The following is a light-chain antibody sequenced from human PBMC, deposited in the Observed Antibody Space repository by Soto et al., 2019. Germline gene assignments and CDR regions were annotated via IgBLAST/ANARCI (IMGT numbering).Light chain of an antibody. J-gene: IGKJ1*01. CDR1: QSVSSSY. CDR3: QQYNKWPLT. V-gene: IGKV3-15*01. Sequence: EIVLTQSPCTLSLSPGERSAVSGSSSQSVSSSYLAWYQQKPGQAPRLLIYGASTRATGIPVRFSGSASGTEFTLAISSLQSEDFTVYYCQQYNKWPLTFGQGTKVDIK. CDR2: GAS.